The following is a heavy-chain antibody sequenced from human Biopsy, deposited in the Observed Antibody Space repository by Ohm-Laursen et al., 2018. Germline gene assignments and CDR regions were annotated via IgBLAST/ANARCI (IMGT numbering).Heavy chain of an antibody. Sequence: ASVKASCKPSGYIFTSYYIHWARQAPGHGLGWMASINPSGGSTTYAQRFQGRLLVTRDTSTSSIYMELSSLRSEDTAIYFCARAVAGTGGVFDSWGQGTLVTVSS. CDR3: ARAVAGTGGVFDS. V-gene: IGHV1-46*01. J-gene: IGHJ4*02. D-gene: IGHD6-19*01. CDR1: GYIFTSYY. CDR2: INPSGGST.